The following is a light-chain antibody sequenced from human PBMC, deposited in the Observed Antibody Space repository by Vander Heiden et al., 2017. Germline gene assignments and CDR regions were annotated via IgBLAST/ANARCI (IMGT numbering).Light chain of an antibody. Sequence: QSVLTQPPSASGTPGPRVTISCSGSSSNIGSNYVYWYQQLPGTAPNLLIYRNNQRPSGVPDRFSGSKSGTSASLAISGLRSEDEADYYCAAWDDSLSGWVFGGGTKLTVL. CDR1: SSNIGSNY. J-gene: IGLJ3*02. CDR3: AAWDDSLSGWV. CDR2: RNN. V-gene: IGLV1-47*01.